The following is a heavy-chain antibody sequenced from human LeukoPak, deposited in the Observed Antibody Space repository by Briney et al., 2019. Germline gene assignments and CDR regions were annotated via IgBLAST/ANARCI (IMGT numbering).Heavy chain of an antibody. J-gene: IGHJ2*01. CDR3: ARVGGYYPSHWYFDL. D-gene: IGHD3-22*01. CDR1: GYTLTELS. Sequence: ASVKVSCKVSGYTLTELSMHWVRQAPGKGLEWMGGFDPEDGETIYAQKLQGRVTMATDTSTSTAYMELRSLRSDDPAVYYCARVGGYYPSHWYFDLWGRGTLVTVSS. CDR2: FDPEDGET. V-gene: IGHV1-24*01.